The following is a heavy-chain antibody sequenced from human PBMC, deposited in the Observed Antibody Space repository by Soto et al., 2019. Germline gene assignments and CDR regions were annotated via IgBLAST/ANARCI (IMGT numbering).Heavy chain of an antibody. CDR1: GFTIRDYY. J-gene: IGHJ6*02. Sequence: QVQLVESGGGLVRPGGSLRLSCEASGFTIRDYYMTWFRQAPGKGLEWLSYIDSSTKYTNYADSVKGRFTISRDNAKNSLYLQMNSLGADDTAVYYCAREYYYTMDVWGQGTMVTVSS. V-gene: IGHV3-11*05. CDR2: IDSSTKYT. CDR3: AREYYYTMDV.